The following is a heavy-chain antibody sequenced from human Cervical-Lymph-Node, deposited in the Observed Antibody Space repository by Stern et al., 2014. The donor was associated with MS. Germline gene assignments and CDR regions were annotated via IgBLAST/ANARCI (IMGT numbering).Heavy chain of an antibody. V-gene: IGHV3-9*01. CDR3: ATANYEFGYYGMDV. Sequence: QLVESRGGLVQPCRYLRISCAAAGFAFDDYDMHWVRQAPGQGLEWVSGISWSGTKIGYADSVKGRFTISRDNAKNSLFLQMNNLRAEDTALYYCATANYEFGYYGMDVWGQGTAVTVS. CDR1: GFAFDDYD. D-gene: IGHD3-3*01. CDR2: ISWSGTKI. J-gene: IGHJ6*02.